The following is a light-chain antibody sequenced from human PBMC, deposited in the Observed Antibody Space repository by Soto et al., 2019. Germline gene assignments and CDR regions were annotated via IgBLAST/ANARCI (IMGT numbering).Light chain of an antibody. CDR2: KAS. Sequence: DIQMTQSPSTLSASVGDRVTIPCRASQSIGSWLAWYQQKPGKAPKLLIYKASSLESGVPSRFSGSGSGTESTLTISSLQPDDFATYYCQQYNSYWTFGQGTKVDIK. CDR1: QSIGSW. J-gene: IGKJ1*01. V-gene: IGKV1-5*03. CDR3: QQYNSYWT.